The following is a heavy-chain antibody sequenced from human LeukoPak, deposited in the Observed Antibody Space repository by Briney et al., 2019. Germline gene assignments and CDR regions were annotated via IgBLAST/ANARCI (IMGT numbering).Heavy chain of an antibody. CDR2: ISSSSIYI. CDR3: ARVSSWYLNY. D-gene: IGHD6-13*01. J-gene: IGHJ4*02. CDR1: GFTFSDYS. Sequence: PGGSLRLSCAASGFTFSDYSMNWVRQAPGKGLEWVSSISSSSIYIYYSDSVKGRFTISRDNAKNSLYLQMNSLRAEDTAVYYCARVSSWYLNYWGQGTLVTVSS. V-gene: IGHV3-21*01.